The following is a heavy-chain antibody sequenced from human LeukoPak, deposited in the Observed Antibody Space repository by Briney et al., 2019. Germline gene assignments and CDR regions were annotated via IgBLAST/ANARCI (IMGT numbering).Heavy chain of an antibody. CDR3: AKELDTMFFDY. J-gene: IGHJ4*02. D-gene: IGHD3-10*02. CDR2: AGWAGGTT. Sequence: PGGSLRLSCATSGFNFDRYTIHWVRQDPGKGLEWVSLAGWAGGTTFYSDSVRGRFTISRDSGRKSVYLQMNSLTTDDTAFYFCAKELDTMFFDYWGQGALVTVSS. V-gene: IGHV3-43*01. CDR1: GFNFDRYT.